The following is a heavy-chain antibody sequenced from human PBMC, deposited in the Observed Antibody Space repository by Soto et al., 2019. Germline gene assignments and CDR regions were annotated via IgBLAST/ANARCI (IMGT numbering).Heavy chain of an antibody. CDR2: IYYSGST. CDR3: ARVCYYDSSGYSGP. Sequence: QVQLQESGPGLVKPSQTLSLTCTVSGGSISSGGYYWSWLRQHPGKGLEWIGYIYYSGSTYYNPSLKCRVTISVDTSKNRCSLKLSSVTAADTAVYYCARVCYYDSSGYSGPWGQGTLVTVSS. J-gene: IGHJ5*02. D-gene: IGHD3-22*01. V-gene: IGHV4-31*03. CDR1: GGSISSGGYY.